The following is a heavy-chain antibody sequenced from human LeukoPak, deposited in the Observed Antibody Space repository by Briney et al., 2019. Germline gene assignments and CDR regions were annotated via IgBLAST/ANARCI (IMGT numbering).Heavy chain of an antibody. V-gene: IGHV4-59*01. CDR3: ARDLTYYYGSGSSYNGYYYYGMDV. D-gene: IGHD3-10*01. Sequence: SETLSLTRTVSGGSIRSYYWSWIRQPPRKGVEWMGYIYYSGSANYNPSLKSRVTISVDTSKNQLSLTLSSVTAADTAVYYCARDLTYYYGSGSSYNGYYYYGMDVWGQGTTVTVSS. CDR2: IYYSGSA. CDR1: GGSIRSYY. J-gene: IGHJ6*02.